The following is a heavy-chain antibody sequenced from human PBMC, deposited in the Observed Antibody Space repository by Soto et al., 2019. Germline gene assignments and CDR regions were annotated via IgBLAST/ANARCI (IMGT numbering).Heavy chain of an antibody. Sequence: GGSLRLSCAASGFTFSSYAMHWVRQAPGKGLEWVAVISYDGSNKYYADSVKGRFTISRDNSKITLYLQMNSLRAEDTAVYYCARSRDDFWSGYRPTYYYYYGMDVWGQGTTVTVSS. D-gene: IGHD3-3*01. CDR3: ARSRDDFWSGYRPTYYYYYGMDV. CDR2: ISYDGSNK. V-gene: IGHV3-30-3*01. CDR1: GFTFSSYA. J-gene: IGHJ6*02.